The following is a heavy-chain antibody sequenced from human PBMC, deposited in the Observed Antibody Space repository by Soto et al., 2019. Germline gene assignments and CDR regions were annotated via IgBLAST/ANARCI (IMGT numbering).Heavy chain of an antibody. D-gene: IGHD6-13*01. J-gene: IGHJ6*01. Sequence: PGGSLRLSCAASGFTFSTYGMHWVRQAPGKGLEWVAVIWYDGSKIYYADSVKGRFTISRDNSKSTLYLQMSSLRAEDTAVYYCARPLEQHQLGFGMDVWGQGSPVTVSS. V-gene: IGHV3-33*01. CDR3: ARPLEQHQLGFGMDV. CDR1: GFTFSTYG. CDR2: IWYDGSKI.